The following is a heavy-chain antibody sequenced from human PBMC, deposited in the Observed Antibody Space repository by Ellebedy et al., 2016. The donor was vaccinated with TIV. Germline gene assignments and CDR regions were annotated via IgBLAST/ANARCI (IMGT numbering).Heavy chain of an antibody. D-gene: IGHD1-26*01. J-gene: IGHJ4*02. CDR3: VRGQSSGVGAPY. CDR2: IGAAGDS. V-gene: IGHV3-13*01. Sequence: PGGSLRLSCAASGFTFSSYDMHWVRQGSGSGLEWVSSIGAAGDSYYAGSVKGRFTISRDNAKNSLYLQMNSLRAEDTAVYYCVRGQSSGVGAPYWGQGTRVTVSS. CDR1: GFTFSSYD.